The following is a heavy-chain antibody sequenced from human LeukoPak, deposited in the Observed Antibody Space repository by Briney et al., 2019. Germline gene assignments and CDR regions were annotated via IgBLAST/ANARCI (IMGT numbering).Heavy chain of an antibody. CDR1: GGSLNGYY. V-gene: IGHV4-34*01. CDR3: ARGPGSRLRGGYYGMDV. Sequence: TSETLSLTCAVYGGSLNGYYWSWIRQSPGKGLEWIDEINHSGSTNYNPSLKSRVAIAADTSKNQISLKLSSGIAADTAVYYCARGPGSRLRGGYYGMDVWGQGTTVTVSS. J-gene: IGHJ6*02. CDR2: INHSGST. D-gene: IGHD3-16*01.